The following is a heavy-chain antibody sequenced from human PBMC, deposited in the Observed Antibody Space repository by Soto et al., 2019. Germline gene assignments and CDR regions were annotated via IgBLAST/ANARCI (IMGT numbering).Heavy chain of an antibody. CDR3: AKGGMKGYDFWSGYYVFDI. CDR1: GFNFSSYS. CDR2: ISGSGGST. J-gene: IGHJ3*02. D-gene: IGHD3-3*01. Sequence: VGSMRLSCAAAGFNFSSYSRSWVRKAPGKGLEWVSAISGSGGSTYYADSVKGRFTISRDNSKNTLYLQMNSLRAEDTAVYYCAKGGMKGYDFWSGYYVFDIWGQGTMVTVS. V-gene: IGHV3-23*01.